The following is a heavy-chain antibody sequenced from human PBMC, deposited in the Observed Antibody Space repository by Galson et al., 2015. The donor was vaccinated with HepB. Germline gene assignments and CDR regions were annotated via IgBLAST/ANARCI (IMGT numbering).Heavy chain of an antibody. CDR3: ARGDDYGDRGYFDY. J-gene: IGHJ4*02. CDR1: GFTFSSYG. V-gene: IGHV3-33*08. CDR2: IWYDGSKK. D-gene: IGHD4-17*01. Sequence: SLRLSCAASGFTFSSYGMHWVRQAPGKGLEWVAVIWYDGSKKYYADSVKGRFTISRDNSKNTLYLQMNSLRAEDTAVYYCARGDDYGDRGYFDYWGQGTLVTVSS.